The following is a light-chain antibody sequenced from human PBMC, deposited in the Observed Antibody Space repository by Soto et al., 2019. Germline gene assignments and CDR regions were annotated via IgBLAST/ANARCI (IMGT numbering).Light chain of an antibody. J-gene: IGKJ1*01. CDR1: QSISSW. CDR2: DAS. Sequence: DIQMAQSPSTLSASVGGRVTITCRASQSISSWLAWYQQKPGKAPKLLIYDASSLESGVPSRFSGSGSGTEFTLTISSLQPDDFATYYCQQYNSSWTFGQGTKVEIK. V-gene: IGKV1-5*01. CDR3: QQYNSSWT.